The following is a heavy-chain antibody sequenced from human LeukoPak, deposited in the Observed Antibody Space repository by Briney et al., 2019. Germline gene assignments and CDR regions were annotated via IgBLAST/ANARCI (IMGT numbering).Heavy chain of an antibody. CDR2: ISGSGSTI. V-gene: IGHV3-11*01. CDR1: GFTFSDYY. Sequence: GGSLRLSCAASGFTFSDYYMSWIRQAPGKGLEWVSYISGSGSTIYYADSVKGRFTISRDNAKNSLYLQVNSLGAEDTAVYYCARRSGSYQADFDYWGQGTLVTVSS. J-gene: IGHJ4*02. CDR3: ARRSGSYQADFDY. D-gene: IGHD1-26*01.